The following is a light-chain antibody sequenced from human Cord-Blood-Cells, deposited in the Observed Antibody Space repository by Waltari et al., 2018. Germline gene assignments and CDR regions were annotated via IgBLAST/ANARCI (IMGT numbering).Light chain of an antibody. Sequence: EIVMTQSPATLSVSPGERANLSCRASQRVSSNLAWYQQKPSQAPRLLIYGASTRAPGMPARFSGSRSGTEFTLTISSLQSEDFAVYYCQQYNNCPPITFGQGTRLEIK. V-gene: IGKV3D-15*01. CDR3: QQYNNCPPIT. J-gene: IGKJ5*01. CDR1: QRVSSN. CDR2: GAS.